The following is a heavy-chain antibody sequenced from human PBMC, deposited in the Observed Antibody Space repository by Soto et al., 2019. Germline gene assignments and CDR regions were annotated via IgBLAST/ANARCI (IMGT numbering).Heavy chain of an antibody. Sequence: QVQLQESGPGLVEPSGTLSLTCGVSGGSMRNDDWWSWVRQTPGKGLEWIGEISHYGNTNYNPSLKSRVTMPIDTSKNQFSLKVRSLTAADTAMYYCARNGDCTSGICYVGWFDPWGQGTLVSVSS. V-gene: IGHV4-4*02. D-gene: IGHD2-2*01. CDR3: ARNGDCTSGICYVGWFDP. CDR1: GGSMRNDDW. CDR2: ISHYGNT. J-gene: IGHJ5*02.